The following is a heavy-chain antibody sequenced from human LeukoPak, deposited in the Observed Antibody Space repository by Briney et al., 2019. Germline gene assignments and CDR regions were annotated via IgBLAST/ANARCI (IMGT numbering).Heavy chain of an antibody. Sequence: ASVTVSCKASGYIFSTYGISWVRQAPGQGLEWMGCISSYNGNRNDAQKLQGRVTMTTDTSTSTAYMELRSLRSDDTAVYYCARRLSEEFDFDCWGQGTLVTVSS. V-gene: IGHV1-18*01. CDR1: GYIFSTYG. CDR2: ISSYNGNR. D-gene: IGHD3-10*01. CDR3: ARRLSEEFDFDC. J-gene: IGHJ4*02.